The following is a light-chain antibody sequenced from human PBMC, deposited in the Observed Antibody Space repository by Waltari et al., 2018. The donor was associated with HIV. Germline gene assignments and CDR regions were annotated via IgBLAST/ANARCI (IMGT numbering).Light chain of an antibody. Sequence: QLVLTQSPSASASLGASVKLTCTLSTGHSTYAIAWHQQQAEKGPRYLMKLNSDGSHTKGDGIPDRFSGSSSGSERYLIISSLQSEDEADYYCQTWGTGIRVFGGGTRLTVL. CDR2: LNSDGSH. V-gene: IGLV4-69*01. CDR3: QTWGTGIRV. CDR1: TGHSTYA. J-gene: IGLJ3*02.